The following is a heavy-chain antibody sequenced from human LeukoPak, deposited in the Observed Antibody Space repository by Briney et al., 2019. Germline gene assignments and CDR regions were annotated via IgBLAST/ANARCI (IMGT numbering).Heavy chain of an antibody. D-gene: IGHD5-24*01. CDR2: IWYDGSNK. CDR1: GFTFSSYG. V-gene: IGHV3-33*01. J-gene: IGHJ4*02. CDR3: ARALEMATTFDY. Sequence: GGSLRLSCAASGFTFSSYGMHWVRQAPGKGLEWVAVIWYDGSNKYYAGSVKGRFTISRDNSKNTLYLQMNSLRAEDTAVYYCARALEMATTFDYWGQGTLVTVSS.